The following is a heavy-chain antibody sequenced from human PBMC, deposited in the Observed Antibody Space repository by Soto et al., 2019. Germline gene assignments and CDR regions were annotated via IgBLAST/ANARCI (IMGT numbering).Heavy chain of an antibody. Sequence: VKVSCKVSGYTLIELSMHWVRQAPGKGLEWMGGFDPEDGETICAQKFQGRVTMTEDTSTDTAYMELSSLRSEDTAVYYCATRMIHAFDIWGQGIMVTVSS. D-gene: IGHD3-22*01. CDR1: GYTLIELS. CDR2: FDPEDGET. CDR3: ATRMIHAFDI. V-gene: IGHV1-24*01. J-gene: IGHJ3*02.